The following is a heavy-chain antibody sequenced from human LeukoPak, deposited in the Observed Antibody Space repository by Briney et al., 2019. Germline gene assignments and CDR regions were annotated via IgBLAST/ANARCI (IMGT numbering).Heavy chain of an antibody. CDR2: INPNSGGT. Sequence: ASMKVSCKASGYTFTGYYMHWVRQAPGQGLEWMGWINPNSGGTNYAQKFQGRVTMTRDTSISTAYMELSRLRSDDTAVYYCARVNHNWNYEGEWAFDIWGQGTMVTVSS. CDR1: GYTFTGYY. V-gene: IGHV1-2*02. CDR3: ARVNHNWNYEGEWAFDI. D-gene: IGHD1-7*01. J-gene: IGHJ3*02.